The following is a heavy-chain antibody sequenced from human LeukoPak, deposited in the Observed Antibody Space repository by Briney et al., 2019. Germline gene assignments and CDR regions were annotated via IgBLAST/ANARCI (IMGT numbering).Heavy chain of an antibody. D-gene: IGHD1-1*01. CDR3: ARDQVTGAFDI. CDR1: GFTFSDYY. CDR2: ISSSGSTI. Sequence: GGSLRLSCAASGFTFSDYYMSWIRQAPGKGLEWVSYISSSGSTIYYADSVKGRFTISRDNAKNSLYLQMNSLRAEDTAVYFCARDQVTGAFDIWGQGTMVIVSS. J-gene: IGHJ3*02. V-gene: IGHV3-11*01.